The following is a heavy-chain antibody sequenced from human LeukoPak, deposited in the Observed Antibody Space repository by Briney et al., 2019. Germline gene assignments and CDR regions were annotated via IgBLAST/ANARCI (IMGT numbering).Heavy chain of an antibody. J-gene: IGHJ5*02. D-gene: IGHD3-22*01. CDR3: ARGTGDSNSVRFDP. CDR1: GGSISSYY. Sequence: SETLSLTCTVSGGSISSYYWSWIRQPPGKGLDWIGYIYYGGSTNYNPSLKSRVTISVDTSKNQFSLKLSSVTAADTAVYYCARGTGDSNSVRFDPWGQGTLVTVSS. V-gene: IGHV4-59*01. CDR2: IYYGGST.